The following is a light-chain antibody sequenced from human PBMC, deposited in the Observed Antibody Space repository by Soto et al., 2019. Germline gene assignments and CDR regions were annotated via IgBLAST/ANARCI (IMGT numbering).Light chain of an antibody. J-gene: IGLJ1*01. Sequence: QLVLTQPPSASGTPGQRVTISCSGSSSNIGGNYVYWYQQLPGAAPKLLIYRNNLRPSGVPDRFSGSKSGTSASLAISGLRSEDEADYYCAAWDDTLSGLYVFGTGTQLTVL. CDR1: SSNIGGNY. CDR2: RNN. CDR3: AAWDDTLSGLYV. V-gene: IGLV1-47*01.